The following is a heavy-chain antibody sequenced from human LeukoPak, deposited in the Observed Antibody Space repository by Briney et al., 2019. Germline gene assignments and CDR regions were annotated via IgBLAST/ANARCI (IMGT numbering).Heavy chain of an antibody. CDR1: GYTFTGYY. CDR2: INPNSGGT. D-gene: IGHD1-26*01. CDR3: ACRPYSGSYPGSDY. Sequence: ASVKVSCKASGYTFTGYYMHWVRQAPGQGLEWMGWINPNSGGTNYAQKFQGRVTMTRDTSISTACMELSRLRSDDTAVYYCACRPYSGSYPGSDYWGQGTLVTVSS. J-gene: IGHJ4*02. V-gene: IGHV1-2*02.